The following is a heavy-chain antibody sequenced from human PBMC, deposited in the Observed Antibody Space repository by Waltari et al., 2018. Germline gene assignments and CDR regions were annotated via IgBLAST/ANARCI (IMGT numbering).Heavy chain of an antibody. Sequence: QVQLQESGPGLVKPSETLSLTCTVSGGSISSYYWSWIRQPAGKGLEWIGRIYTSGSTNYNPSLKSRVTMAVDTSKNQFSLKLSSVTAADTAVYYCAREKVSLWFGESPKYYFDYWGQGTLVTVSS. CDR3: AREKVSLWFGESPKYYFDY. CDR1: GGSISSYY. D-gene: IGHD3-10*01. CDR2: IYTSGST. J-gene: IGHJ4*02. V-gene: IGHV4-4*07.